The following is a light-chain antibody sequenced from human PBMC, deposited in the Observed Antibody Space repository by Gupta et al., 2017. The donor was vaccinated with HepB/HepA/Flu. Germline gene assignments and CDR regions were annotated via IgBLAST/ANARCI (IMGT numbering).Light chain of an antibody. Sequence: EIVMTQSPATLSVSPGERATLSCRASQSVSSNLAWYQQKPGQAPRLLIYGASTRATGIPARFSGSGYGTEFTLTISSRQSEDFAVYYCQQDNNWPLITVGQGTRLEIK. CDR3: QQDNNWPLIT. V-gene: IGKV3-15*01. CDR2: GAS. CDR1: QSVSSN. J-gene: IGKJ5*01.